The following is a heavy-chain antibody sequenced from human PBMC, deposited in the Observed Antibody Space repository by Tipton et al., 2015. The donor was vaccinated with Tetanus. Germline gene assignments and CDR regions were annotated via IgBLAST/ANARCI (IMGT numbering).Heavy chain of an antibody. V-gene: IGHV4-34*01. D-gene: IGHD5-24*01. CDR3: ARGGRDAYNNPLGAFDV. J-gene: IGHJ3*01. CDR1: GGSFSLYY. Sequence: LRLSCTVSGGSFSLYYWNWVRQSPGKGLEWIGEISHSGSSSYSPSLKSRVTISVDTSKNQFSLGLRSVAAADTAVYYCARGGRDAYNNPLGAFDVWGRGTTVTVSS. CDR2: ISHSGSS.